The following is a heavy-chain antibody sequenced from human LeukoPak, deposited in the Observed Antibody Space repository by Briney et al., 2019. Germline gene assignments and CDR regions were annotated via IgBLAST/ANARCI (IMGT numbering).Heavy chain of an antibody. CDR2: IWYDGSNK. CDR3: ARDLFGYCSGGSCYVDAFDI. D-gene: IGHD2-15*01. CDR1: GLTFSSYG. V-gene: IGHV3-33*01. Sequence: PGRSLRLSCAASGLTFSSYGMHWVRQAPGKGLEWVAVIWYDGSNKYYADSVKGRFTISRDNSKNTLYLQMNSLRAEDTAVYYCARDLFGYCSGGSCYVDAFDIWGQGTMVTVSS. J-gene: IGHJ3*02.